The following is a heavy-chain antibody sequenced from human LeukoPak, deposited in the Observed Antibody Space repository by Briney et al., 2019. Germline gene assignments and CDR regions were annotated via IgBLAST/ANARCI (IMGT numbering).Heavy chain of an antibody. CDR1: GGSISSYY. J-gene: IGHJ4*02. D-gene: IGHD6-13*01. CDR3: ARHGIVDSSRKYYFDY. Sequence: PSETLSLTCTVSGGSISSYYWSWIRQPAGKGLEWIGRIYTSGSTNYNPSLKSRVTMSVDTSKNQFSLDLSSVTAADTAVYYCARHGIVDSSRKYYFDYWGQGTLVTVSS. CDR2: IYTSGST. V-gene: IGHV4-4*07.